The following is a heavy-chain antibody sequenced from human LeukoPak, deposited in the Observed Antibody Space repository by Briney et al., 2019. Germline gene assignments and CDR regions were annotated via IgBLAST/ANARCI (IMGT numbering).Heavy chain of an antibody. Sequence: ASVKVSCKASGYTFTSYGISWVRQAPGQGLEWMGWISAYNGNTNYAQKLQGRVTMTTDTSTSTAYMELSSLRPEDTAVYFCATDTVGYCGADTCYSEAYWGQGTLVTVSS. D-gene: IGHD2-15*01. CDR3: ATDTVGYCGADTCYSEAY. V-gene: IGHV1-18*01. CDR1: GYTFTSYG. J-gene: IGHJ4*02. CDR2: ISAYNGNT.